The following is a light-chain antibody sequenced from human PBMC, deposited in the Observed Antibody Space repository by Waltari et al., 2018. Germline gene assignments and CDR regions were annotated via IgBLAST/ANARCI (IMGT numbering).Light chain of an antibody. CDR1: QSVSSDY. J-gene: IGKJ2*01. CDR3: QHYDRSPLYT. CDR2: GAY. V-gene: IGKV3-20*01. Sequence: EIVLTQSPGTLSLSPGDRATLSCRARQSVSSDYLAWYQQKPGQAPRLLLYGAYSRATGIPDRFSGSGSGTDFTLTISRLEPEDSAVYYCQHYDRSPLYTFGQGTKLEIK.